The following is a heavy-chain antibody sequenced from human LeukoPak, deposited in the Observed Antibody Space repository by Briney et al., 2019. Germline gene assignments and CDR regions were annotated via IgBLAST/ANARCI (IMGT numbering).Heavy chain of an antibody. J-gene: IGHJ4*02. CDR3: ARVLDGGNSYYFDY. V-gene: IGHV4-61*02. Sequence: PSQTLSLTCTVSGGSISSGSYYWSWIRQPAGKGLEWIGRIYTSGSTNYNPSLKSRVTISVDTSKNQFSLKLSSVTAADTAVYYCARVLDGGNSYYFDYWGQGTLVTVSS. CDR2: IYTSGST. CDR1: GGSISSGSYY. D-gene: IGHD4-23*01.